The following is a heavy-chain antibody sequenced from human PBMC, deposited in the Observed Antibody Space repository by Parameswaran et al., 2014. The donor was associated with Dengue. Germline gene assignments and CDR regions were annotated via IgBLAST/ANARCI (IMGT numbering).Heavy chain of an antibody. CDR2: INHSGGT. J-gene: IGHJ4*02. CDR3: ARGHYGHSWGYFDY. V-gene: IGHV4-34*01. D-gene: IGHD4-17*01. Sequence: RWIRQPPGKGLEWIGEINHSGGTNYNPSLKSRVTISVDTSKNQFSLKLSSVTAADTAVYYCARGHYGHSWGYFDYWGQGTLVTVSS.